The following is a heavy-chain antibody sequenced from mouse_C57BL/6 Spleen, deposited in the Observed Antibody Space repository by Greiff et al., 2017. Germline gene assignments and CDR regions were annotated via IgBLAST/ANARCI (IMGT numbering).Heavy chain of an antibody. CDR2: ISYDGSN. CDR3: AREDYDISYGFAY. D-gene: IGHD1-1*01. Sequence: EVQLQQSGPGLVKPSQSLSLTCSVTGYSITSGYYWNWIRQFPGNKLEWMCYISYDGSNNYNPSLKNRISFTRDTSKNQFFLKLNSVTTEDTATYYCAREDYDISYGFAYWGQGTLVTVSA. CDR1: GYSITSGYY. V-gene: IGHV3-6*01. J-gene: IGHJ3*01.